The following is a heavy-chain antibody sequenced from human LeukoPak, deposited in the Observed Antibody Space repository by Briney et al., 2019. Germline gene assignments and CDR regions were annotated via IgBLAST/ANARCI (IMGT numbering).Heavy chain of an antibody. J-gene: IGHJ6*03. V-gene: IGHV3-23*01. Sequence: PGGTLRLSCAASGFTFSSYGMSWVRQAPGKGLEWVSAISRSGGSTHYTDSVKGRFTISRDNSKNTLYLQMNSLRAEDTAVYYCAKGRGWEASYYYYYMDVWGKGTTVTISS. D-gene: IGHD1-26*01. CDR2: ISRSGGST. CDR3: AKGRGWEASYYYYYMDV. CDR1: GFTFSSYG.